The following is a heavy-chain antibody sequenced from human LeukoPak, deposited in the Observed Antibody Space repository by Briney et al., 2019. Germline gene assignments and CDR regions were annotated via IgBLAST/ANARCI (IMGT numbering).Heavy chain of an antibody. CDR1: GFTFSDYY. V-gene: IGHV3-11*01. D-gene: IGHD3-22*01. CDR3: ARRKNYYDSSGYYTIYYFDY. J-gene: IGHJ4*02. Sequence: GGSLRLSCAASGFTFSDYYMSWIRQTPGRGLEWVSYISSSGTTIYYADSVKGRFTISRDNAKNSLYLQMNSLRAEDTAVYYCARRKNYYDSSGYYTIYYFDYWGQGTLVTVSS. CDR2: ISSSGTTI.